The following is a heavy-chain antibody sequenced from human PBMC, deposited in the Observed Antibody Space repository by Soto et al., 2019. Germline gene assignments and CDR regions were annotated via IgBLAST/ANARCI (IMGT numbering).Heavy chain of an antibody. V-gene: IGHV1-18*01. D-gene: IGHD5-12*01. CDR1: GYTFTSYG. CDR2: ISTYNGNT. J-gene: IGHJ3*02. Sequence: QVQLVQSGAEVKKPGASVKVSCKASGYTFTSYGISWVRQAPGQGAEWMGRISTYNGNTNYVQKLQGRVTMTTDTSTNTAYMELRSLRYDDTAVYYCARDAGYSTTGHQALDIWGQGTMVTVSS. CDR3: ARDAGYSTTGHQALDI.